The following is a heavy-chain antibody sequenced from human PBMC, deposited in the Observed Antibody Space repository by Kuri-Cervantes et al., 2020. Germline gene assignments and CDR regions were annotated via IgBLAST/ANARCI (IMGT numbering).Heavy chain of an antibody. CDR3: ARGGILGWFDP. CDR2: IDWDDDK. CDR1: GFSLSTSGMR. V-gene: IGHV2-70*04. D-gene: IGHD7-27*01. J-gene: IGHJ5*02. Sequence: SGPTLVKPTQTLTLTCTFSGFSLSTSGMRVSWIRQPPGNALEWLARIDWDDDKFYSTSLKTRLTISKDASKNQVVLTMTNMDPVDTATYYCARGGILGWFDPWGQGTLVTVSS.